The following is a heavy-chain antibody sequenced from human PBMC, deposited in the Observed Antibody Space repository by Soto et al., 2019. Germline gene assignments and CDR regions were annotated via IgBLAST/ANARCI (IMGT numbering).Heavy chain of an antibody. CDR1: GFTFISYA. J-gene: IGHJ6*02. Sequence: QVQLVESGGGVVQPGRSLRLSCAASGFTFISYAMHWVRQAPGKGLEWVAVISFDGSTEYYADSVKGRFTISRDNSKNTVYLQMNSLGSEHTAVYYCARSRHGSGSYPHFYYGLDVWGQGTTVTVSS. CDR3: ARSRHGSGSYPHFYYGLDV. D-gene: IGHD3-10*01. CDR2: ISFDGSTE. V-gene: IGHV3-30-3*01.